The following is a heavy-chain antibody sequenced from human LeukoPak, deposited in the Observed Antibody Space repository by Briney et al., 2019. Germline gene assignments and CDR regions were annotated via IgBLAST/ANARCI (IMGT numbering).Heavy chain of an antibody. CDR3: ARGELELRFDY. D-gene: IGHD1-7*01. Sequence: PSETLSLTCTVSGGSISGYYWSWIRQPPGKGLEWIGYISYSGSTNYNPSLKSRVPISVETSKNQFSLKLSSVTAADTAVYYCARGELELRFDYWGQGTLVTVSS. J-gene: IGHJ4*02. V-gene: IGHV4-59*01. CDR1: GGSISGYY. CDR2: ISYSGST.